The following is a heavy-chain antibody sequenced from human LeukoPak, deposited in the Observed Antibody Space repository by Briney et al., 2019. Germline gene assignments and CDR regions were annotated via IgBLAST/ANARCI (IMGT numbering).Heavy chain of an antibody. V-gene: IGHV1-69*05. CDR1: GGTFSSYA. CDR2: IIPIFGTA. CDR3: AREGEWLSYYFDY. D-gene: IGHD3-3*01. Sequence: GASVKVSCKASGGTFSSYAISWVRQAPGQGLEWMGRIIPIFGTANYAQKFQGRVTITTDESTSTAYMELSSLRSEDTAVYYCAREGEWLSYYFDYWGQGTLVTVSS. J-gene: IGHJ4*02.